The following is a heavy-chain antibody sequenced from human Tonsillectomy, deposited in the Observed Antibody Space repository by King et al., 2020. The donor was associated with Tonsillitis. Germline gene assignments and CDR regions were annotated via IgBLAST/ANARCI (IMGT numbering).Heavy chain of an antibody. CDR1: GYSISSGYY. J-gene: IGHJ6*02. CDR2: IYHSGST. CDR3: ARSDGMDV. Sequence: QLQESGPGLVKPSETLSLTCAVSGYSISSGYYWGWIRQPPGKGLEWIGSIYHSGSTYYNPSLKSRVTISVDTSKNQFSLKLSSVTAADTAVYYCARSDGMDVRGQGTTVTVSS. V-gene: IGHV4-38-2*01.